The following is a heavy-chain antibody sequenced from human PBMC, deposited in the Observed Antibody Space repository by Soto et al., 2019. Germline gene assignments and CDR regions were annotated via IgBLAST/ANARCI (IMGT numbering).Heavy chain of an antibody. CDR3: ASVRYSSDGWFDP. V-gene: IGHV4-30-4*01. J-gene: IGHJ5*02. CDR1: GGSFSSGDYY. Sequence: QVQLQESGPGLVKPSQTLSLTCTVSGGSFSSGDYYWRWIRQPPGKGLDWIGYIYYSGSTYYNPSLKSRVAISLDTSKNQFSLKLSAVTAADTAVYYCASVRYSSDGWFDPWGQGTLVTVSS. D-gene: IGHD5-18*01. CDR2: IYYSGST.